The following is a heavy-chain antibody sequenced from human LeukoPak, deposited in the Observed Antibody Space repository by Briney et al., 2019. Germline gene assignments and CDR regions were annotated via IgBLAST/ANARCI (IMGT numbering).Heavy chain of an antibody. CDR3: ATWDIAVVPAANLEYFQH. CDR1: GYTLTELS. V-gene: IGHV1-24*01. Sequence: ASVKVSCKVSGYTLTELSMHWVRQAPGKGLEWMGGFDPEDGETIYAQKFQGRVTMTEDTSTDTAYMELSSLRSEDTAVYYCATWDIAVVPAANLEYFQHWGQGTLVTVSS. J-gene: IGHJ1*01. D-gene: IGHD2-2*01. CDR2: FDPEDGET.